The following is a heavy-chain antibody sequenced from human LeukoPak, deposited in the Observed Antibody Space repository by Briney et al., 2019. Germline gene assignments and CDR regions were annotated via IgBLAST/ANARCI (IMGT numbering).Heavy chain of an antibody. J-gene: IGHJ4*02. Sequence: ASVKVSCKASGYTFTAYYMHWVRQAPGQGLEWMGWINPNSGGTNSAQKFQGRVTMTRDTSISTAYMELSRLRSDDTAVCYCARDRVVVPAAFDYWGQGTLVTVSS. CDR2: INPNSGGT. V-gene: IGHV1-2*02. D-gene: IGHD2-2*01. CDR3: ARDRVVVPAAFDY. CDR1: GYTFTAYY.